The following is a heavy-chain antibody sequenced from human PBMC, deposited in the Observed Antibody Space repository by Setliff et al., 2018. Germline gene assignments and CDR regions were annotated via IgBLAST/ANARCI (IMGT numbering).Heavy chain of an antibody. CDR3: ARDPSLYCSSTSCSPHWFDP. CDR1: GYTFTSYG. Sequence: ASVKVSCKASGYTFTSYGISWVRQAPGQGLEWMGWISAYNGNTNYAQKLQGRVTMTTDTSTSTAYKELRSLRSDDTAVYYCARDPSLYCSSTSCSPHWFDPWGQGTLVTVSS. V-gene: IGHV1-18*01. J-gene: IGHJ5*02. D-gene: IGHD2-2*01. CDR2: ISAYNGNT.